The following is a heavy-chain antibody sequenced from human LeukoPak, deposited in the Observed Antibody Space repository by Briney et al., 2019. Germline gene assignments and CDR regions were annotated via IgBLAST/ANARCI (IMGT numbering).Heavy chain of an antibody. Sequence: ASVKVSCKVSGYTLTELSMHWVRQAPGKGLEWMGGFDPEDGETIYAQKFQGRVTMTRDTSISTAYMELSSLRSEDTAVYYCASVLSPRNYYYYYMDVWGKGTTVTVSS. CDR3: ASVLSPRNYYYYYMDV. V-gene: IGHV1-24*01. J-gene: IGHJ6*03. CDR2: FDPEDGET. CDR1: GYTLTELS. D-gene: IGHD2/OR15-2a*01.